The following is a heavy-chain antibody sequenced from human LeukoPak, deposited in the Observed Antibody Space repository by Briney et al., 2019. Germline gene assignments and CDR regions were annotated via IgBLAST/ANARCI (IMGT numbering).Heavy chain of an antibody. V-gene: IGHV1-2*06. D-gene: IGHD1-1*01. CDR1: GYTFTGYY. CDR2: INPNSCGT. Sequence: ASVKVSCKASGYTFTGYYMHWVRQAPGQGLEWMGRINPNSCGTNYAQKFQGRVTMTRDTSISKAYMEVSRLRSDDTAVYYCERAGTWNDGPMDVWGKGSTVTVSS. CDR3: ERAGTWNDGPMDV. J-gene: IGHJ6*04.